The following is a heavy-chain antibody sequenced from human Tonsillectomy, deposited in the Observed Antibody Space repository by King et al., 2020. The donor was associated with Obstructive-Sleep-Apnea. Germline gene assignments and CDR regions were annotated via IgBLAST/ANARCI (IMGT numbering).Heavy chain of an antibody. D-gene: IGHD3-22*01. Sequence: QLQESGPGLVKPSETLSLTCTVSGGPISSSSYNWGWIRQPPGKGLEGIGSLYYNGNTYYSPSLKSRVTISADTSKNQVSLKLSSVTAADTAVYYCGTYYDSRGPDLGYYGMDVWGQGTPVTVSS. V-gene: IGHV4-39*07. CDR1: GGPISSSSYN. CDR3: GTYYDSRGPDLGYYGMDV. J-gene: IGHJ6*02. CDR2: LYYNGNT.